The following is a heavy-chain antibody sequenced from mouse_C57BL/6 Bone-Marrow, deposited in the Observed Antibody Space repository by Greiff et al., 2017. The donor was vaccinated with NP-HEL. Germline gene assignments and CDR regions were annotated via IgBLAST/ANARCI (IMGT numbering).Heavy chain of an antibody. V-gene: IGHV1-55*01. J-gene: IGHJ4*01. Sequence: QVQLKQPGAELVKPGASVKMSCKASGYTFTSYWITWVKQRPGQGLEWIGEIYPGSGSTNYNEKFKGKATLTVDTSSSTAYMQLSSLTSEDSAVYYCARGGICYNYSMDYWDQGTSVTVSS. CDR2: IYPGSGST. D-gene: IGHD2-4*01. CDR3: ARGGICYNYSMDY. CDR1: GYTFTSYW.